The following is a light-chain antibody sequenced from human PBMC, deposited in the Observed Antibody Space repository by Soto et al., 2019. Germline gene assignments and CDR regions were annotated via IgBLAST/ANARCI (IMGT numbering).Light chain of an antibody. CDR1: GSDVGDSSH. V-gene: IGLV2-11*01. J-gene: IGLJ3*02. CDR2: DVS. CDR3: CSYPGSHTWV. Sequence: QSVLTQPRSVSGSPGQSVTISCTATGSDVGDSSHVSWYQLHPGKAPKLMIYDVSKRPSGVPDRFSGSKSGNTASLTISGLQDEDEADYYCCSYPGSHTWVFGGGTQLTVL.